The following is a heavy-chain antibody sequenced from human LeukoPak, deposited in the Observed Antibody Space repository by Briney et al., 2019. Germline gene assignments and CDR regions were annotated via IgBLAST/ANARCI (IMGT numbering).Heavy chain of an antibody. CDR1: GGPISSGDYY. CDR2: IYYSGST. V-gene: IGHV4-30-4*08. Sequence: SETLSLTCTVSGGPISSGDYYWSWIRQPPGKGLEWIGYIYYSGSTYYNPSLKSRVTISVDTSKNQFSLKLSSVTAADTAVYYCARATSWGWFDPWGQGTLVTVSS. D-gene: IGHD2-2*01. CDR3: ARATSWGWFDP. J-gene: IGHJ5*02.